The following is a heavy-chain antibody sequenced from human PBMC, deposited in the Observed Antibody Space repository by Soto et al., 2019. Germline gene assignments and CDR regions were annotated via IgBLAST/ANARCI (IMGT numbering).Heavy chain of an antibody. CDR2: INHSGST. J-gene: IGHJ6*02. V-gene: IGHV4-34*01. CDR3: ARGQQPLGPPIAYYYGMDV. CDR1: GGSFSGYY. Sequence: QVQLQQWGAGLLKPSETLSLTCAVYGGSFSGYYWSWIRQPPGKGLEWIGEINHSGSTNYNPSLXRRANRSVDTXXTXSFXKLSSVTAADTPVYYWARGQQPLGPPIAYYYGMDVWGQATTLTVSS. D-gene: IGHD6-13*01.